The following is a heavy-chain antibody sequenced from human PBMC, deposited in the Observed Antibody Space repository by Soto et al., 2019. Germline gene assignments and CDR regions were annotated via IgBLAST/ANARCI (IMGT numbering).Heavy chain of an antibody. CDR3: ARDPKTSGGQHWAFNYFDS. CDR2: ISYDGTNK. J-gene: IGHJ4*02. D-gene: IGHD7-27*01. V-gene: IGHV3-30-3*01. CDR1: GFSFSISP. Sequence: RLSCAASGFSFSISPMHWVRQAPGKGPEWVALISYDGTNKFYADSVKGRFTISRDNSKSTLYLQVDSLRPEDAAVYYCARDPKTSGGQHWAFNYFDSWGQGTLVTAPQ.